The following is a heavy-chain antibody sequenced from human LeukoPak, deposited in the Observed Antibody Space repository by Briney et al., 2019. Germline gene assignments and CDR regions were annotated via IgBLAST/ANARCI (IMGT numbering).Heavy chain of an antibody. CDR1: GYTFTSYG. CDR2: ISAYNGNT. CDR3: ARHKKEDSSSERTLDY. Sequence: SVKVSCKASGYTFTSYGISWVRQAPGQGLEWMGWISAYNGNTNYAQKLQGRVTMTTDTSTSTAYMELRSLRSDDTSMYYCARHKKEDSSSERTLDYWGQGTLVTVSS. D-gene: IGHD6-6*01. V-gene: IGHV1-18*01. J-gene: IGHJ4*02.